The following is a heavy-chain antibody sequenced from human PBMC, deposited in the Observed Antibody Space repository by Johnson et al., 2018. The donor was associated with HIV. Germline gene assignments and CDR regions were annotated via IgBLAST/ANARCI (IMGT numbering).Heavy chain of an antibody. V-gene: IGHV3-33*01. CDR3: ARDELPLRVAAGAFDI. Sequence: QVQLVESGGGVVQPGRSLRLSCAASGFTFSSYGMHWVRQAPGKGLEWVAVIRYDGSNKYYADSVKGRFTISRDNSKNTLYLQMNSLRAEDTALYYCARDELPLRVAAGAFDIWGQGTMVTVSS. CDR1: GFTFSSYG. J-gene: IGHJ3*02. CDR2: IRYDGSNK. D-gene: IGHD6-13*01.